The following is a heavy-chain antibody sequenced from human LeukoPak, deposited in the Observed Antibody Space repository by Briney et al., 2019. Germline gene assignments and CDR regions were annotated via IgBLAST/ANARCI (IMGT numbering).Heavy chain of an antibody. CDR2: IGTAGDT. D-gene: IGHD3-3*01. CDR3: ARTTTYYDFWSGYYEAPYYFDY. CDR1: GFTFSSYD. Sequence: GESLRLSCAASGFTFSSYDMHWVRQATGKGLEWVSAIGTAGDTYYPGSVKGRFTISRENAKNSLYLQMNSLRAEDTAVYYCARTTTYYDFWSGYYEAPYYFDYWGQGTLVTVSS. V-gene: IGHV3-13*01. J-gene: IGHJ4*02.